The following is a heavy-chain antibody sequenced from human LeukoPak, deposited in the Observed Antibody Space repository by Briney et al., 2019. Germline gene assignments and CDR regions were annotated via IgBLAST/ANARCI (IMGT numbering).Heavy chain of an antibody. V-gene: IGHV3-15*01. D-gene: IGHD2-2*01. Sequence: PGGSLRLSCAASGFTFSNAWMSWVRQAPGKGLEWVGRIKSKTDGGTTDYAAPVKGRFTISRDDSKNTLYLRMNSLKTEDTAVYYCSTDERQLLPSFEYWGQGTLVTVSS. CDR1: GFTFSNAW. CDR2: IKSKTDGGTT. CDR3: STDERQLLPSFEY. J-gene: IGHJ4*02.